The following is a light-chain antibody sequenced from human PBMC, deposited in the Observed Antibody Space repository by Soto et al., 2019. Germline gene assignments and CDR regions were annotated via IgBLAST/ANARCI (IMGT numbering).Light chain of an antibody. Sequence: DIQMTQSPSSLSASVGDRVTITCQASQYIDKFLNWYQQKSGKAPKLLISDASNLETGVPSRFSGGGSGTDFTFTITSLQTEDVAIYYCQQYDDLPITFGKGTRLEIK. CDR3: QQYDDLPIT. CDR2: DAS. CDR1: QYIDKF. J-gene: IGKJ5*01. V-gene: IGKV1-33*01.